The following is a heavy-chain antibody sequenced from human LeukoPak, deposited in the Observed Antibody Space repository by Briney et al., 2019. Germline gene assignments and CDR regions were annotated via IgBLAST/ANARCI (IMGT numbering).Heavy chain of an antibody. J-gene: IGHJ4*02. CDR1: GFTFDDNA. D-gene: IGHD4-23*01. CDR2: ISWNSGSI. V-gene: IGHV3-9*01. Sequence: GGSLRLSCAASGFTFDDNAMHWVRQAPGKGLEWVSGISWNSGSIGYADSVKGRFTISRDNAKNSLYLQMNSLRAEDTAVYYCARVANYGGNYPDYWGQGTLVTVSS. CDR3: ARVANYGGNYPDY.